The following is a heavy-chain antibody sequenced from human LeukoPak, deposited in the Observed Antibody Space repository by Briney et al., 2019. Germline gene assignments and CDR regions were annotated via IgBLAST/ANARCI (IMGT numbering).Heavy chain of an antibody. D-gene: IGHD3-16*02. CDR1: GGSISSYY. Sequence: SETESLTCTVSGGSISSYYWSWIRQPPGKGLEWIGYIYYSGSTNYNPSLKSRVTISVDTSKNQFSLKLSSVTAADTAVYYCARNTFGGVIALFDPWGQGTLVTVSS. CDR3: ARNTFGGVIALFDP. J-gene: IGHJ5*02. CDR2: IYYSGST. V-gene: IGHV4-59*01.